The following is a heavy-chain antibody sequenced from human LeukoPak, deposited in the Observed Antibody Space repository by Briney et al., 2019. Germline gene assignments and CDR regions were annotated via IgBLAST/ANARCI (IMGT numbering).Heavy chain of an antibody. D-gene: IGHD3-22*01. Sequence: ASVTVSCKASGYTFTGYYMHWVRQAPGQGLEWMGRINPNSGGTNYAQKFQGRVTMTRDTSISTAYMELSRLRSDDTAVYYCARVGYYDSSAQPWGQGTMVTVSS. J-gene: IGHJ4*01. CDR2: INPNSGGT. CDR1: GYTFTGYY. V-gene: IGHV1-2*06. CDR3: ARVGYYDSSAQP.